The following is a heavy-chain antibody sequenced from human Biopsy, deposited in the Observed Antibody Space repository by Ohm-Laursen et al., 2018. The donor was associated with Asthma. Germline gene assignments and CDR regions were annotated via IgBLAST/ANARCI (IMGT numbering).Heavy chain of an antibody. CDR1: YGSITSGCYY. CDR3: ARAQDYYDSRGYYRSFDY. V-gene: IGHV4-31*02. J-gene: IGHJ4*02. Sequence: TLSLTWTVSYGSITSGCYYWTWIRQHPGKGLEWIGFIYYSGSTYYNPSLKSRVSISIDTSKNQFSLKLSSVTAADTAVYYCARAQDYYDSRGYYRSFDYWGQGTLVTVSS. CDR2: IYYSGST. D-gene: IGHD3-22*01.